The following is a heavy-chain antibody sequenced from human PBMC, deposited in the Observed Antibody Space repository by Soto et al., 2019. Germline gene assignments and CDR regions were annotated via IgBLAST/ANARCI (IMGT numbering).Heavy chain of an antibody. V-gene: IGHV3-66*01. CDR1: GFTVSSNY. Sequence: GGSLRLSCAASGFTVSSNYMSWVRQAPGKGLEWVSVIYSGGSTYYADSVKGRFTISRDNSKNTLYLQMNSLRAEDTAVYYCARGLSSSWSYYFDYWGQGTLVTVSS. CDR3: ARGLSSSWSYYFDY. D-gene: IGHD6-13*01. J-gene: IGHJ4*02. CDR2: IYSGGST.